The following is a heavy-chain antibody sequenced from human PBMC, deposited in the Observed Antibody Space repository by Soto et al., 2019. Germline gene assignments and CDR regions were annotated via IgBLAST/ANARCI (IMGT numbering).Heavy chain of an antibody. J-gene: IGHJ6*04. CDR3: ERDARYSYGYYYNYGMDV. CDR1: GFTFSSYS. Sequence: PGGSLRLSCAASGFTFSSYSMNWVRQAPGKGLEWVSSISSSSSYIYYADSVKGRFTIYRDNAKNSLYLQMNSLRAEDTAVYYCERDARYSYGYYYNYGMDVWGKGTTVTVSS. D-gene: IGHD5-18*01. CDR2: ISSSSSYI. V-gene: IGHV3-21*01.